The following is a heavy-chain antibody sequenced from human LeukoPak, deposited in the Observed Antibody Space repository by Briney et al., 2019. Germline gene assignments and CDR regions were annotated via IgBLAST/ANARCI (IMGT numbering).Heavy chain of an antibody. J-gene: IGHJ4*02. Sequence: GGSLRLSCAASGFTFSDYYMSWIRQAPGKGLEWVSYISDSGSTIYYADSVMGRFTISRDNAKNSLYLQMNSLRAEDTALYYCARDLYGEKSLDYWGQGTLVTVSS. CDR2: ISDSGSTI. D-gene: IGHD3-10*01. CDR3: ARDLYGEKSLDY. V-gene: IGHV3-11*01. CDR1: GFTFSDYY.